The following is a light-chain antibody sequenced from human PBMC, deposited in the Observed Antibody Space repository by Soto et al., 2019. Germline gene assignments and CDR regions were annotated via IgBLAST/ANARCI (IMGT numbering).Light chain of an antibody. Sequence: DIVLTQSPSTLSLSLGERATLSCRASQNVRSLLAWYQQKPGQAPRLLIYGASNRATGIPARFSGSGSGTDFTLTISSLEPEDFAVYYCQQHSHWPPWTFGQGTKVDIK. CDR2: GAS. V-gene: IGKV3-11*01. CDR1: QNVRSL. CDR3: QQHSHWPPWT. J-gene: IGKJ1*01.